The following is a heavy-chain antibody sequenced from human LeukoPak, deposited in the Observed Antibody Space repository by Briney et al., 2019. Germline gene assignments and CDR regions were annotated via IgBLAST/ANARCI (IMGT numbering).Heavy chain of an antibody. V-gene: IGHV3-23*01. CDR3: ANTLRPTYYYDSSGYYPFDY. CDR1: GFLYSNYN. Sequence: GGSLRLSCAASGFLYSNYNMNWVRQAPGKGLEWVSAISGSGGSTYYADSVKGRFTISRDNSKNTLYLQMNSLRAEDTAVYYCANTLRPTYYYDSSGYYPFDYWGQGTLVTVSS. D-gene: IGHD3-22*01. J-gene: IGHJ4*02. CDR2: ISGSGGST.